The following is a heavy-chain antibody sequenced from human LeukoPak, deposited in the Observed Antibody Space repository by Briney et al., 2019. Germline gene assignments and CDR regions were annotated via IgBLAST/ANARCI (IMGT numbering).Heavy chain of an antibody. CDR3: ARVLWFGELLAQYYFDY. V-gene: IGHV3-11*01. Sequence: GGSLRLSCAASGFTFSDYYMSWIRQAPGKGLEWVSYISSSGSTIYYADSVKGRFTISRDNAKNSLYLQMNSPRAEDTAVYYCARVLWFGELLAQYYFDYWGQGTLVTVSS. CDR1: GFTFSDYY. CDR2: ISSSGSTI. J-gene: IGHJ4*02. D-gene: IGHD3-10*01.